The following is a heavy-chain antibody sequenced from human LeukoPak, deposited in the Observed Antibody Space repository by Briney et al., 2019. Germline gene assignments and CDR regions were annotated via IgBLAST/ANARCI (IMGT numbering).Heavy chain of an antibody. J-gene: IGHJ3*02. CDR1: GFTFSSHW. D-gene: IGHD2-21*02. CDR2: INSDGSST. CDR3: ARGLRAGVPNALDI. V-gene: IGHV3-74*01. Sequence: GGSLRLSCAASGFTFSSHWMHWVRQAPGKALVWVSRINSDGSSTNYADSVKGRFTISRDNAKNTLYLRTNSLRPEDTAVYFCARGLRAGVPNALDIWGRGTMVTVSS.